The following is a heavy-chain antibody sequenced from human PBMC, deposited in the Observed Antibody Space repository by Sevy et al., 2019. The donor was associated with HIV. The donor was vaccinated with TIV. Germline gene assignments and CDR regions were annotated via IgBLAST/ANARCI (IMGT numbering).Heavy chain of an antibody. Sequence: GGSLRLSCAASGFTVSSNYMSWVRQAPGKGLEWVSVIYSGGNTYYTDSVKGRFTISRDNSKNTLYLQMNSLRAEDTAVYYCARVAFDSSGYYNRGGYFDYWGQGTLVTVSS. CDR2: IYSGGNT. CDR3: ARVAFDSSGYYNRGGYFDY. V-gene: IGHV3-53*01. CDR1: GFTVSSNY. J-gene: IGHJ4*02. D-gene: IGHD3-22*01.